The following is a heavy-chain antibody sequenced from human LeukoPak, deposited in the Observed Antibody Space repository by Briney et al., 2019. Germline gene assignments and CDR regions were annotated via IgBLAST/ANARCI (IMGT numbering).Heavy chain of an antibody. CDR1: GFTFSSYG. D-gene: IGHD3-16*01. J-gene: IGHJ4*02. Sequence: GGSLRLSCVASGFTFSSYGMHWVRQAPGKGLEWVAVIWYDGSNKYYADSVKGRFTISRDNSKNTLYLQMNSLRAEDTAVYYCARGPGDYVWGIYFDYWGQGTLVTVSS. CDR2: IWYDGSNK. V-gene: IGHV3-33*01. CDR3: ARGPGDYVWGIYFDY.